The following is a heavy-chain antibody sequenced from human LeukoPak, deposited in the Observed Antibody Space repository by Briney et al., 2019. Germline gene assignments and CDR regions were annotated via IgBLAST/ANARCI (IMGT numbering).Heavy chain of an antibody. D-gene: IGHD3-10*01. CDR2: IYTSGST. CDR3: ARDYYYGWGSYYEGLNWFDP. Sequence: PSETLSLNCTVSGGSISSDYWSWIRQPAGKGLEWIGRIYTSGSTNYNPSLKSRVTVSVDTSKNQFSLKLSSVTAADTAVYYCARDYYYGWGSYYEGLNWFDPWGQGTLVTVSS. CDR1: GGSISSDY. V-gene: IGHV4-4*07. J-gene: IGHJ5*02.